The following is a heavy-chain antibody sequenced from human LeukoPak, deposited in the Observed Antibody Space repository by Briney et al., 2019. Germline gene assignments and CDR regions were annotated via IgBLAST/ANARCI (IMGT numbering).Heavy chain of an antibody. CDR3: AKSFRDYGDYLAFDI. Sequence: GGSLRLSCAASGFTFSSYAMSWVRQAPGKGLEWVSAISGSGGSTYYADSIKGRFTISRDNSKNTLYLQMNSLRAEDTAVYYCAKSFRDYGDYLAFDIWGQGTMVTVSS. D-gene: IGHD4-17*01. CDR2: ISGSGGST. V-gene: IGHV3-23*01. J-gene: IGHJ3*02. CDR1: GFTFSSYA.